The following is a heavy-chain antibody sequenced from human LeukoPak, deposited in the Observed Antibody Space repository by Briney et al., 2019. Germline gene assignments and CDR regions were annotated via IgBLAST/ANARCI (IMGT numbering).Heavy chain of an antibody. J-gene: IGHJ4*02. CDR3: AKPTDADSGYDLGGFDY. D-gene: IGHD5-12*01. CDR1: RFTFSSYG. V-gene: IGHV3-30*18. CDR2: ISYDGSNK. Sequence: PSGRSLRLSCAASRFTFSSYGMHWVRQAPGKGLEWVAVISYDGSNKYYADSVKGRFTISRDNSKNTLYLQMNSLRAEDTAVYYCAKPTDADSGYDLGGFDYWGQGTLVTVSS.